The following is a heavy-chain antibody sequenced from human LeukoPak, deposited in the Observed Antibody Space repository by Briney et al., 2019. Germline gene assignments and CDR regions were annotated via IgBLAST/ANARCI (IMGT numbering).Heavy chain of an antibody. CDR3: ARHVYHPVTTVWAFDI. J-gene: IGHJ3*02. CDR2: IYHSGST. Sequence: SETLSLTCAVSRYSISSGYYWGGIRQPPGKGLEWIGSIYHSGSTYYNPSLKSRVTISVDTSKNQFSLKLSSVTAADTAVYYCARHVYHPVTTVWAFDIWGQGTMVTVSS. D-gene: IGHD4-17*01. CDR1: RYSISSGYY. V-gene: IGHV4-38-2*01.